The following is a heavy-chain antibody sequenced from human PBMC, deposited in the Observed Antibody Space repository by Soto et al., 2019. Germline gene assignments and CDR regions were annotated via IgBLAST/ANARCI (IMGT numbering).Heavy chain of an antibody. Sequence: EVQLLESGGGLVQPGGSLRLSCAASGFTFSSYAMSWVRQAPGKGLEWVSAISGSGGSTYYADSVKGRFTISRDNSKNTLYLQMNGRRAEDTAVYYCAEGISKTCPCDAFDIWGQGTMVTVSS. CDR1: GFTFSSYA. J-gene: IGHJ3*02. CDR3: AEGISKTCPCDAFDI. CDR2: ISGSGGST. V-gene: IGHV3-23*01. D-gene: IGHD3-3*01.